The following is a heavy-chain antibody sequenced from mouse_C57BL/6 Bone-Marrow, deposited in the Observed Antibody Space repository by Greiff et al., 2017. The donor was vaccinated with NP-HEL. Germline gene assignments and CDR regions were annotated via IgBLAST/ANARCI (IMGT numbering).Heavy chain of an antibody. V-gene: IGHV1-7*01. Sequence: QVQLQQSGAELAKPGASVKLSCKASGYTFTSYWMHWVKQRPGQGLEWIGYINPSSGYTKYNQKFKGKATLTADKSSSTAYMQLSSLTSEDSAVYFCARSEIYYDYGYFDVWGTGTTVTVSS. CDR3: ARSEIYYDYGYFDV. D-gene: IGHD2-4*01. CDR1: GYTFTSYW. J-gene: IGHJ1*03. CDR2: INPSSGYT.